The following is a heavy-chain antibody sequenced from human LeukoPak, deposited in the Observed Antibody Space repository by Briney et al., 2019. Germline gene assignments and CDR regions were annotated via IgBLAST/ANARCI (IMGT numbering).Heavy chain of an antibody. CDR3: ARNRSVTTTPGFDH. J-gene: IGHJ4*02. CDR1: GYSIRSGDY. V-gene: IGHV4-38-2*01. D-gene: IGHD4-17*01. CDR2: IYHGGST. Sequence: SETLSLTCAVSGYSIRSGDYWGWIRQSPGKGLEWIGSIYHGGSTHYNPSLKSRVTISVDTSKNQFSLMLSSVTAADTAVYYCARNRSVTTTPGFDHWGQGTLVTVSS.